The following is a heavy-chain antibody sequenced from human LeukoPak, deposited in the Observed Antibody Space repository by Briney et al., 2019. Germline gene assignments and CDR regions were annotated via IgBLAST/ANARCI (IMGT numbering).Heavy chain of an antibody. Sequence: SVKVSCKASGGTFSSYAISWVRQAPGQGLKWMGRIIPIFGTANYAQKFQGRVTITTDESTSTAYMELSSLRSEDTAVYYCASGSSGYYFSYWGQGTLVTVAS. CDR3: ASGSSGYYFSY. D-gene: IGHD3-22*01. CDR1: GGTFSSYA. V-gene: IGHV1-69*05. J-gene: IGHJ4*02. CDR2: IIPIFGTA.